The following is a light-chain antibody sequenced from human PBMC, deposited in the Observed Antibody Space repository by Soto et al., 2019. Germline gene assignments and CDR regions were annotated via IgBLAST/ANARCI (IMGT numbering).Light chain of an antibody. CDR2: GAS. CDR1: QRISTT. CDR3: QQYNSWVT. V-gene: IGKV3-15*01. Sequence: EIVLTQSPVTLSVSPGERATLSCRASQRISTTLVWYQQKPGQPPRLLIYGASTRATGVPARFSGSGSGTEFTLTISSLQSEDFAVYYCQQYNSWVTFGGGTKVVIK. J-gene: IGKJ4*01.